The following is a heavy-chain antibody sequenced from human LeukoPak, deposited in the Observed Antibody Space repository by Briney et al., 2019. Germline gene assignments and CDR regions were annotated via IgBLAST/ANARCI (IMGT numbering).Heavy chain of an antibody. CDR1: GGSISSGNYY. J-gene: IGHJ4*02. D-gene: IGHD1-1*01. V-gene: IGHV4-61*02. CDR2: IYASGST. CDR3: ARDISRWNELDS. Sequence: PSQTLSLTCTVSGGSISSGNYYWTWIRQPAGKGPEWIGRIYASGSTNYNPSLKSRVTISVDTSKNHFSLKLTSVTAADTAVYYCARDISRWNELDSWGQGTLVTVSS.